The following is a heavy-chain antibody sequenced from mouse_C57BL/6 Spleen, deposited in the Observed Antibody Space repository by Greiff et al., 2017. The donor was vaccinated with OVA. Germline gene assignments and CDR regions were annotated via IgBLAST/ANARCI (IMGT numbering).Heavy chain of an antibody. CDR2: IWRGGST. D-gene: IGHD2-4*01. Sequence: VKLVESGPGLVQPSQSLSITCTVSGFSLTSYGVHWVRQSPGKGLEWLGVIWRGGSTDYNAAFMSRLSITKDNSKSQVFFKMNSLQADDTAIYYCAKVYYDYDRAMDYWGQGTSVTVSS. CDR1: GFSLTSYG. V-gene: IGHV2-5*01. CDR3: AKVYYDYDRAMDY. J-gene: IGHJ4*01.